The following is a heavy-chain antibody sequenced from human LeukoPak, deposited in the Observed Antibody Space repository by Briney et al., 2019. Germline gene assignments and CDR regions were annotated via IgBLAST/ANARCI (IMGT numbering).Heavy chain of an antibody. Sequence: GRSLRLSRAASGFTFRNYWMHWVRQAPGKGPVWVSRINSDGTYTNYADSVKGRFTISRDNAKNTLYLQMNSLRAEDTAVYYCAKGYGWEASYYYYYMDVWGKGTTVTISS. CDR2: INSDGTYT. V-gene: IGHV3-74*01. J-gene: IGHJ6*03. D-gene: IGHD1-26*01. CDR1: GFTFRNYW. CDR3: AKGYGWEASYYYYYMDV.